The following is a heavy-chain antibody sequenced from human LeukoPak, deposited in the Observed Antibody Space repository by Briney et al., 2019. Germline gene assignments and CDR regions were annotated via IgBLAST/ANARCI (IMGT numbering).Heavy chain of an antibody. CDR3: AREFDYYDSSGYYSHYFDY. Sequence: GASVKVSCKASGYTFTGYYMHWVRQAPGQGLEWMGWINPNSGGTNYAQKFQGRVTMTRDTSISTAYMELSRLRSDDTAVYYCAREFDYYDSSGYYSHYFDYWGQGTLVTVSS. CDR2: INPNSGGT. J-gene: IGHJ4*02. CDR1: GYTFTGYY. D-gene: IGHD3-22*01. V-gene: IGHV1-2*02.